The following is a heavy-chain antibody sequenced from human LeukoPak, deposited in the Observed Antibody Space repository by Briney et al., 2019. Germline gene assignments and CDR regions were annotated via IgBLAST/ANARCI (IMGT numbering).Heavy chain of an antibody. CDR1: GDSSSSYY. D-gene: IGHD3-10*01. J-gene: IGHJ4*02. Sequence: SETLSLTCSVSGDSSSSYYWSWTRQPAGKGLEWIGRISTSGSTNYNPSLKSRVTMSVDTSKNQFSLRLSSVSAADTAVYFCARSFFGSGSYYVNWGQGTLVTVSS. CDR2: ISTSGST. CDR3: ARSFFGSGSYYVN. V-gene: IGHV4-4*07.